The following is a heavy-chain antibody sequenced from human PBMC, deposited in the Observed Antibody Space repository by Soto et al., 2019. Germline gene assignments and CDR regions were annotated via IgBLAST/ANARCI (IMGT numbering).Heavy chain of an antibody. V-gene: IGHV4-34*01. CDR1: GGSFSGYY. CDR3: ARARFGGTVTFWFDP. Sequence: LSLTCAVYGGSFSGYYWGWIRQPPGKGLEWIGEINHSGSTNYNPSLKSRVTISVDTSKNQFSLKLSSVTAADTAVYYCARARFGGTVTFWFDPWGQGTLVTVSS. J-gene: IGHJ5*02. D-gene: IGHD4-17*01. CDR2: INHSGST.